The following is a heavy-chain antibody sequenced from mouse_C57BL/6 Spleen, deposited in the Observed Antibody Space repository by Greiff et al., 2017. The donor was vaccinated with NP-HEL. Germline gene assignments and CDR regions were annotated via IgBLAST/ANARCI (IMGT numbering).Heavy chain of an antibody. CDR1: GYTFTSYW. D-gene: IGHD1-1*01. CDR2: IHPNSGST. J-gene: IGHJ4*01. V-gene: IGHV1-64*01. CDR3: AREDYYGTFRYAMDY. Sequence: QVQLQQPGAELVKPGASVKLSCKASGYTFTSYWMHWVKQRPGQGLEWIGMIHPNSGSTNYNEKFKSKATLTVDKSSSTAYMQLSSLTSEDSAVYYCAREDYYGTFRYAMDYWGQGTSVTVSS.